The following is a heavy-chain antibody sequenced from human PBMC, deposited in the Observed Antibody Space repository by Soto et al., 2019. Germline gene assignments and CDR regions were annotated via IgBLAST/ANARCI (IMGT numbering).Heavy chain of an antibody. D-gene: IGHD3-10*01. CDR2: IKSKTDGGTT. J-gene: IGHJ4*02. V-gene: IGHV3-15*01. CDR1: GFTFSNAW. CDR3: TTDSVGSYYGSGSYYYYFDY. Sequence: PGGSLRLSCAASGFTFSNAWMSWVRQAPGKGLEWVGRIKSKTDGGTTDYAAPVKGRFTISRDDSKNTLYLQMNSLKTEDTAVYYCTTDSVGSYYGSGSYYYYFDYWGQGTLVTVSS.